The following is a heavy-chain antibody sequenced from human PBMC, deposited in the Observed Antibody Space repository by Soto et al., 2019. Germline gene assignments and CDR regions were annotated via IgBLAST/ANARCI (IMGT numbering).Heavy chain of an antibody. CDR3: ARGGGSFTPLDY. D-gene: IGHD1-26*01. CDR2: LYHSGRT. Sequence: TPSLTHAVFWGSSRGGVCPRGWIRQPPGEGLGWIGYLYHSGRTYYNPSLKRRVTISVDRSKNQFSLKLSSVTAADTAVYYCARGGGSFTPLDYWGQGTLVTVSS. V-gene: IGHV4-30-2*01. J-gene: IGHJ4*02. CDR1: WGSSRGGVCP.